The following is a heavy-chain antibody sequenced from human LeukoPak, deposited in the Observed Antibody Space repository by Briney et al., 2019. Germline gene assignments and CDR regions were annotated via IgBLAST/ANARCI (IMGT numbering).Heavy chain of an antibody. Sequence: SETLSLTCAVYGGSFSGYYWSWIRQPPGKGLEWIGEINHSGSTNYNPSLKSRVTISVDTSKNQFSLKLSSVTAADTAVYYCARSGILTGYYRYDAFDIWGQGTMVTVSS. D-gene: IGHD3-9*01. CDR1: GGSFSGYY. V-gene: IGHV4-34*01. CDR3: ARSGILTGYYRYDAFDI. J-gene: IGHJ3*02. CDR2: INHSGST.